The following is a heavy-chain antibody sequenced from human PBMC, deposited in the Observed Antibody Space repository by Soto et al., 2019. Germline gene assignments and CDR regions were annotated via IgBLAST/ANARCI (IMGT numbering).Heavy chain of an antibody. CDR1: GFTFSSYS. CDR3: ARVTVPAANDAFDI. V-gene: IGHV3-21*01. CDR2: ISSSSSYI. Sequence: GGSLRLSCTASGFTFSSYSMNWDRQAPGKGLEWVSSISSSSSYIYYADSVKGRFTISRDNAKNSLYLQMNSLRAEDTAVYYCARVTVPAANDAFDIWGQGTMVTVSS. D-gene: IGHD2-2*01. J-gene: IGHJ3*02.